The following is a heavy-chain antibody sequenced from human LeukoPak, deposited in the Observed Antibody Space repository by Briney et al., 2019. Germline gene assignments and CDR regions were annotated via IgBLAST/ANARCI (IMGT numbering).Heavy chain of an antibody. CDR3: ARDFPTTVTYYDILTGFDY. CDR1: GYTFTSYY. D-gene: IGHD3-9*01. Sequence: ASVKVSCKASGYTFTSYYMHWVRQAPGQGLEWMGIINPSGGSTSYAQKFQGRVTMTRDTPTSTVYMELSSLRSEDTAVYYCARDFPTTVTYYDILTGFDYWGQGTLVTVSS. V-gene: IGHV1-46*01. J-gene: IGHJ4*02. CDR2: INPSGGST.